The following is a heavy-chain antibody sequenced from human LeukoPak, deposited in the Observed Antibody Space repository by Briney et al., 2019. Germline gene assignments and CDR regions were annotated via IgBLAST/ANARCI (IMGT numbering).Heavy chain of an antibody. CDR1: GFTFSSYG. V-gene: IGHV3-30*18. D-gene: IGHD4-11*01. CDR3: AKSTTVTTQQRGYFDY. Sequence: QPGGSLRLSCAASGFTFSSYGMHWVRQAPGKGLEWVAVISYDGSNKYFADSVKGRFTISRDNPKSTLYLQMNSLRAEDTAVYYCAKSTTVTTQQRGYFDYWGQGTLVTVSS. CDR2: ISYDGSNK. J-gene: IGHJ4*02.